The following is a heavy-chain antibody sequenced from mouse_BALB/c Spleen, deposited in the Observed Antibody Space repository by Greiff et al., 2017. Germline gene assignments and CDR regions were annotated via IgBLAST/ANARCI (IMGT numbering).Heavy chain of an antibody. D-gene: IGHD2-1*01. Sequence: VQLQESGAELVKPGASVKLSCKASGYTFTSYWMHWVKQRPGQGLEWIGEINPSNGRTNYNEKFKSKATLTVDKSSSTAYMQLSSLTSEDSAVYYCARADGNFFAYWGQGTLVTVSA. CDR2: INPSNGRT. CDR1: GYTFTSYW. CDR3: ARADGNFFAY. V-gene: IGHV1S81*02. J-gene: IGHJ3*01.